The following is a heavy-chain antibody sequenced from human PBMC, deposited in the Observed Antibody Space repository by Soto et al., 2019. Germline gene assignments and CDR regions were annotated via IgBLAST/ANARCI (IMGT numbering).Heavy chain of an antibody. Sequence: EVQLVESGGGLVQPGGSLRLSCAASGFTFSSYWMSWVRQAPGKGLEWVANIKQDGSEKYYVDSVKGRFTISRDNAKNSLYLQMNSLRAEDTAVYYCARDLRTGYRYFDYWGQGTLVTVSS. CDR3: ARDLRTGYRYFDY. D-gene: IGHD3-9*01. CDR2: IKQDGSEK. J-gene: IGHJ4*02. CDR1: GFTFSSYW. V-gene: IGHV3-7*01.